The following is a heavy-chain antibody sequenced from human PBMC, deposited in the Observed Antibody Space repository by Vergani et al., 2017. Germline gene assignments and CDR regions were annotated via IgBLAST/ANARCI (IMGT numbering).Heavy chain of an antibody. CDR2: ISSSSSYI. Sequence: VQLVESGGGVVQPGGSLRLSCAASGFTFSSYGMHWVRQAPGKGLKWVSSISSSSSYIYYADSVKGRFTISRDNAKNSLYLQMNSLRAEDTAVYYCARGDILTGQGDIWGQGTMVTVSS. J-gene: IGHJ3*02. CDR3: ARGDILTGQGDI. V-gene: IGHV3-21*01. D-gene: IGHD3-9*01. CDR1: GFTFSSYG.